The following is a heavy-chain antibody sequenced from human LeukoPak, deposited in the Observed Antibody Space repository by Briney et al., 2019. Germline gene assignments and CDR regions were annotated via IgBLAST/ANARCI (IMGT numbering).Heavy chain of an antibody. D-gene: IGHD2-8*01. CDR1: GFSFKSYW. CDR2: IEPDGGEK. V-gene: IGHV3-7*01. CDR3: ARDGSVLARRSYYYGMDV. Sequence: GGSLRPSCAVTGFSFKSYWMSWVRRAPGKGLEWVANIEPDGGEKYYVDSLKGRITVSRDNAKNSLYLQLINLRAEDTAVYYCARDGSVLARRSYYYGMDVWGQGTTVIVSS. J-gene: IGHJ6*02.